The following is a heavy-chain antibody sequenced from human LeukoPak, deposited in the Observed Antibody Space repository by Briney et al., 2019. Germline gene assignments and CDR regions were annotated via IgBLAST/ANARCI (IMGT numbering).Heavy chain of an antibody. CDR2: IYYSGST. D-gene: IGHD6-13*01. CDR3: ARAYSSWYSPSANNWFDP. J-gene: IGHJ5*02. CDR1: GGSISSGGYY. Sequence: SETLSLTCTVSGGSISSGGYYWSWIRQHPGKGLEWSGYIYYSGSTYYNPSLKSRVTISVDTSKNQFSLKLSSVTAADTAVYYCARAYSSWYSPSANNWFDPWGQGTLVTVSS. V-gene: IGHV4-31*03.